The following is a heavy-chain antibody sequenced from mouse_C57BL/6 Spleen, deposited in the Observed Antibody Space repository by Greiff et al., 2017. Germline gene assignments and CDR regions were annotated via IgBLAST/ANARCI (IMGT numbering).Heavy chain of an antibody. Sequence: VQLQQSGPVLVKPGASVKMSCKASGYTFTDYYMNWVKQSHGKGLEWFGVINPYNGGTSYNEKFKGKATLTVDKSSSTAYMELNSLTSADSAVYYCGRGDNRAYYFDYWGQGTTLTVSS. CDR3: GRGDNRAYYFDY. CDR1: GYTFTDYY. CDR2: INPYNGGT. V-gene: IGHV1-19*01. J-gene: IGHJ2*01.